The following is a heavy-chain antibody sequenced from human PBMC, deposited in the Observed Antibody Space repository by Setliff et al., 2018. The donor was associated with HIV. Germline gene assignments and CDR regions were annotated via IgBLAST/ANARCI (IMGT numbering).Heavy chain of an antibody. V-gene: IGHV1-8*01. CDR2: MNPSTGEI. D-gene: IGHD3-16*01. CDR3: ARPSHVYDDDGPLGY. CDR1: GYSFTAYD. Sequence: ASVKVSCKTSGYSFTAYDINWVRRATGRGLEWMAWMNPSTGEIGYARKFQGRLTMTRDSSITTAFMELRGLRSEDTAIYYCARPSHVYDDDGPLGYWGQGTLVTVSS. J-gene: IGHJ4*02.